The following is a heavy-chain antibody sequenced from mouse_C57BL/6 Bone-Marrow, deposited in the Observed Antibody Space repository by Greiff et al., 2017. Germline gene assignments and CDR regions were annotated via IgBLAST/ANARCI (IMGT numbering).Heavy chain of an antibody. D-gene: IGHD1-1*01. V-gene: IGHV1-81*01. CDR2: IYPRSGNT. J-gene: IGHJ2*01. Sequence: VQLQQSGAELARPGASVKLSCKASGYTFTSYGISWVKQRTGQGLEWIGEIYPRSGNTYYNEKFKGKATLAADKSSSTAYMELRSLTSEDSAVYFCARWNYYGSSYGYWGQGTTLTVSS. CDR1: GYTFTSYG. CDR3: ARWNYYGSSYGY.